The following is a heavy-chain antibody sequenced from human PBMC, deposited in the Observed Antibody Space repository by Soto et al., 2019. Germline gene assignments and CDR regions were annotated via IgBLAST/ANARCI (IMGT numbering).Heavy chain of an antibody. CDR2: ISYDGSNK. CDR1: GFTFSSYG. D-gene: IGHD3-10*01. V-gene: IGHV3-30*18. CDR3: AKLGYYDAFDI. Sequence: LGGSLRLSCAASGFTFSSYGMHWVRQAPGKGLEWVAVISYDGSNKYYADSVKGRFTISRDNSKNTLYLQMNSLRAEDTAVYYCAKLGYYDAFDIWGQGTMVTVSS. J-gene: IGHJ3*02.